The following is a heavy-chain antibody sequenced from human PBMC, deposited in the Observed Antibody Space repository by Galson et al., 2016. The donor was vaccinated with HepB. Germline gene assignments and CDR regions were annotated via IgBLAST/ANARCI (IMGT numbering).Heavy chain of an antibody. J-gene: IGHJ4*02. CDR3: AREFKIAAPGVLDY. CDR2: IWYDGSNK. Sequence: PRLSCAASGFTFSSYGMHWVRQAPGKGLEWVAVIWYDGSNKYYGDSVKGRFTISRDNSKNTLYLQMNSLRAEDTAVYYCAREFKIAAPGVLDYWGQGTLVTVSS. D-gene: IGHD6-13*01. CDR1: GFTFSSYG. V-gene: IGHV3-33*01.